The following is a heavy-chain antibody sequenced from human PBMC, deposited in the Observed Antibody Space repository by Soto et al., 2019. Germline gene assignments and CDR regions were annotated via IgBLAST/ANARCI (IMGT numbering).Heavy chain of an antibody. D-gene: IGHD2-15*01. CDR1: GYPFTSYY. V-gene: IGHV1-46*03. CDR3: ARAAGGSPWIDP. CDR2: INPSGGST. J-gene: IGHJ5*02. Sequence: GASVKVSCKASGYPFTSYYMHWVRQAPGQGLEWMGIINPSGGSTTYAQKFQGRVTVTRDTSTSTVYMELSSLRSEDTAVYYCARAAGGSPWIDPWGQGTLVSVSS.